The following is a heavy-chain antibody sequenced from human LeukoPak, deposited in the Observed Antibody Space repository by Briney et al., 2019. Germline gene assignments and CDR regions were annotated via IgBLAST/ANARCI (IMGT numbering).Heavy chain of an antibody. V-gene: IGHV4-31*03. Sequence: SQTLSLTCTVSADSLSSGGHYWAWIRQFPGKGLESIGFVHHSGRSRHNPSLKDRVAISVDTSRKQFALKLSSVTAADTAMYYCARGGNRFGGFYFDYWGQGIQVIVSS. D-gene: IGHD3-10*01. CDR2: VHHSGRS. CDR3: ARGGNRFGGFYFDY. J-gene: IGHJ4*02. CDR1: ADSLSSGGHY.